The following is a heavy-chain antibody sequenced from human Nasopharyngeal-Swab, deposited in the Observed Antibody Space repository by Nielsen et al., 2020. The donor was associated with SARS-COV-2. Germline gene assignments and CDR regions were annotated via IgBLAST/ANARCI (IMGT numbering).Heavy chain of an antibody. J-gene: IGHJ3*02. CDR1: GYRFISYW. CDR2: IYPRDSDT. V-gene: IGHV5-51*01. CDR3: ARTAIEGGYYRGDAFDI. Sequence: GESLKISCKGSGYRFISYWIGWVRQMPGKGLEWMGIIYPRDSDTRYSPSFQGQVTISADKSINTAYLQWSSLKASDTAMYYCARTAIEGGYYRGDAFDIWGQGTMVAVSS. D-gene: IGHD3-22*01.